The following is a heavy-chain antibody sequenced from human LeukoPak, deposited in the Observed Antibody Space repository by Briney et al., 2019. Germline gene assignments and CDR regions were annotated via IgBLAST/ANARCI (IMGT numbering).Heavy chain of an antibody. CDR3: AKGLGKATVTPLGY. CDR2: ISSTGGST. V-gene: IGHV3-23*01. J-gene: IGHJ4*02. D-gene: IGHD4-11*01. Sequence: PGGSLRLSCAGSGFTFSSYAMSWVRQAPGKGLEWVSVISSTGGSTFYADSVKGRFTISRDNSKNTLYLQMDSLRAEDTAVYYCAKGLGKATVTPLGYWGQGTLVTVSS. CDR1: GFTFSSYA.